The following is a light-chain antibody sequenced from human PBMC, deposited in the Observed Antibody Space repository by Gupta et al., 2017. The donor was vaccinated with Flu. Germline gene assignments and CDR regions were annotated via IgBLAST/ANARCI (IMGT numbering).Light chain of an antibody. CDR3: MQSSSLPKT. CDR1: QSIGSS. J-gene: IGKJ1*01. Sequence: EIVLTQSPYFQSVTPKEKVTITFRASQSIGSSLHWYQQKPEQSPKLLIKYASQYGSGVPSRFSGSGSGTDFTLTINSLEAEDAATYYCMQSSSLPKTFGQGTRLEMK. V-gene: IGKV6-21*01. CDR2: YAS.